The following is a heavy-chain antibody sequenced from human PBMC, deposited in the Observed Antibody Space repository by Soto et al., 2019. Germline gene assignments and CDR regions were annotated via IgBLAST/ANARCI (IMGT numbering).Heavy chain of an antibody. V-gene: IGHV1-2*04. CDR3: ARDRCSGGSCCYYYGMDV. CDR1: GYTFTGYY. CDR2: INPNSGGT. J-gene: IGHJ6*02. D-gene: IGHD2-15*01. Sequence: QVQLVQSGAEVKKPGASVKVSCKASGYTFTGYYMHWVRQAPGQGLEWMGWINPNSGGTNYAQKFQGWDTMTRDTSISTAYMELSRLRSDDTALYYCARDRCSGGSCCYYYGMDVWGQGTTVTVSS.